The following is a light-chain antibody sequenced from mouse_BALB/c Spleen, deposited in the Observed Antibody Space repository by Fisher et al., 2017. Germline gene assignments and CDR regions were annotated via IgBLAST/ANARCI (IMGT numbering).Light chain of an antibody. CDR3: QQWSSNPP. CDR1: SSVSY. J-gene: IGKJ1*01. CDR2: RTS. Sequence: IVMTQTTAIMSASPGEKVTISCSASSSVSYMYWYQQKPGSSPKPWIYRTSNLASGVPARFSGSGSGTSYSLTISRMEAEDAATYYCQQWSSNPPFGGGTKLEIK. V-gene: IGKV4-61*01.